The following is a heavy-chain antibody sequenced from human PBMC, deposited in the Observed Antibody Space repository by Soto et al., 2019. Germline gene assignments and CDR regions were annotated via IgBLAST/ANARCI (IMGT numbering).Heavy chain of an antibody. CDR2: IYHSGSP. D-gene: IGHD2-15*01. CDR3: ARKPDVATTKVGGGYVFDV. Sequence: QVQLPESGPGLVKPSGTLSLTCAASSGSIFTTNWWSWVRQSPGRGLQWIGDIYHSGSPKYNPSFKCLVSIAIDKSKDRFGLILTSVTAADTAVYYCARKPDVATTKVGGGYVFDVWGQGTMVTVSS. CDR1: SGSIFTTNW. V-gene: IGHV4-4*02. J-gene: IGHJ3*01.